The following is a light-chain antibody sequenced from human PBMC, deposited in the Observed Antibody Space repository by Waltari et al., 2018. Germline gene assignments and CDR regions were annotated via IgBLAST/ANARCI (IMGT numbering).Light chain of an antibody. J-gene: IGLJ2*01. Sequence: SYDLTQPPSVSVSPGQTARIPCPGNTLPKQFAYLYQQKPGQAPVLMIYKDSERPSGIPERFSGSSSGTTVMLTISGVQAEDEADYYCQSADNSGTPVVFGGGTKLTVL. V-gene: IGLV3-25*03. CDR3: QSADNSGTPVV. CDR1: TLPKQF. CDR2: KDS.